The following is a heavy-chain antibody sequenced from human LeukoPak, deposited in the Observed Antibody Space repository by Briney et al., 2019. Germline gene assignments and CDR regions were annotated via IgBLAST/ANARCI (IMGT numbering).Heavy chain of an antibody. V-gene: IGHV3-21*01. CDR2: FSRRGPYI. D-gene: IGHD3-16*01. CDR1: GLTFSSYT. J-gene: IGHJ2*01. Sequence: AGGSLRLACAPSGLTFSSYTMNWVRQAPGKGMECVSSFSRRGPYIYYADSVKGRFTISRDNAKNSLYLQMNSLRAEDTAVYYCARVSAVMTHWHFDLWGRGTLVTVSS. CDR3: ARVSAVMTHWHFDL.